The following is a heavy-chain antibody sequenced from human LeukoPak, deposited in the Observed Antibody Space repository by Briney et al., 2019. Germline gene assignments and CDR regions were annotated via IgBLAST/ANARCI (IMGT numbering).Heavy chain of an antibody. V-gene: IGHV3-21*01. Sequence: GGSLRLSCAASGVTFSSYSMNWVRQAPGKGLGWVSSISSSSSYIYYADSVKGRFTISRDNAKNSLYLQMNSLRADDTAVYYCARAGWFGDGFDYWGQGTLVTVSS. J-gene: IGHJ4*02. CDR1: GVTFSSYS. CDR2: ISSSSSYI. D-gene: IGHD3-10*01. CDR3: ARAGWFGDGFDY.